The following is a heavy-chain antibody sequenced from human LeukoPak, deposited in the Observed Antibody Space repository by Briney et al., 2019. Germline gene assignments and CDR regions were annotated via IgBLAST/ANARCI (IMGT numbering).Heavy chain of an antibody. CDR3: AKAPVGYYYDSSGYYVDY. Sequence: GGSLRLSCAASGFTFSSYAMSWVRQAPGKGLEWVSAISGSGGSTYYADSVKGRFTISRDNSKNTLHLQMNSLRAEDTAVYYCAKAPVGYYYDSSGYYVDYWGQGTLVTVSS. CDR2: ISGSGGST. V-gene: IGHV3-23*01. J-gene: IGHJ4*02. D-gene: IGHD3-22*01. CDR1: GFTFSSYA.